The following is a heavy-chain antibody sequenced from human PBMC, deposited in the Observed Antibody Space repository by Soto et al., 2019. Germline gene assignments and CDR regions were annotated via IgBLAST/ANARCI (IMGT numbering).Heavy chain of an antibody. J-gene: IGHJ5*02. V-gene: IGHV1-46*01. CDR1: GYTFTSYY. CDR3: ARDLGYCSNGVCSGWLDL. CDR2: INPRDGST. D-gene: IGHD2-8*01. Sequence: ASVKVSCKASGYTFTSYYIHCVRQAPGQGLEWMGIINPRDGSTTYAQKVQGRVTMTRDTSTSTVYMELRSLRYEDTAVYYCARDLGYCSNGVCSGWLDLWGQGTLVTVSS.